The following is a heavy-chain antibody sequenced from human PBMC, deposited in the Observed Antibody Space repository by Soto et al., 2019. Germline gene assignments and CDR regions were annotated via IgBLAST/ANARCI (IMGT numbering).Heavy chain of an antibody. CDR1: GFTFSSYA. Sequence: PGGSLRLSCAASGFTFSSYAMSWARQAPGKGLEWVSAISGSGGSTYYADSVKGRFTISRDNSKNTLYLQMNSLRAEDTAVYYCAKARGRSYSNYYYGMDVWGQGTTATVSS. V-gene: IGHV3-23*01. CDR2: ISGSGGST. J-gene: IGHJ6*02. D-gene: IGHD1-26*01. CDR3: AKARGRSYSNYYYGMDV.